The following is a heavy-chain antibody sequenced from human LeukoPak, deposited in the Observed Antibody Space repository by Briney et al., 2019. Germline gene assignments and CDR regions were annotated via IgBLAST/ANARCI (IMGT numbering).Heavy chain of an antibody. J-gene: IGHJ4*02. D-gene: IGHD6-25*01. Sequence: GGSLRLSCAASGFSVSNTYMSWVRQAPGKGLEWVSYISPSSSATHYADSVKGRFTISRDNAKNSLYLQMNSLRDDDTAVYYCARAAYASGPDYWGQGTLVTVSS. V-gene: IGHV3-11*06. CDR2: ISPSSSAT. CDR3: ARAAYASGPDY. CDR1: GFSVSNTY.